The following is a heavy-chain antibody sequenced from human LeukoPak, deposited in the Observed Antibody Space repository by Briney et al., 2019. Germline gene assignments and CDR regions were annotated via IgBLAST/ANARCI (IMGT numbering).Heavy chain of an antibody. Sequence: GESPKISCKGSGSNFATYWIGCVRQMPGKGLEWMGIIYPGDSDTRYSPSFQGQVTISVDKSINTAYLQWSSLKASDTAIYYCASRKKGMATTGFDYWGQGTLVTVSS. D-gene: IGHD5-24*01. V-gene: IGHV5-51*01. CDR1: GSNFATYW. CDR2: IYPGDSDT. CDR3: ASRKKGMATTGFDY. J-gene: IGHJ4*02.